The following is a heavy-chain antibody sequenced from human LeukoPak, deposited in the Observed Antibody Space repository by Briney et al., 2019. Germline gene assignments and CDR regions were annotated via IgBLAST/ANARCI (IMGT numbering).Heavy chain of an antibody. CDR2: FDPEVGKT. Sequence: ASVKVSCKVSGYTLTELSMHWVRQAPGKGLEWMGGFDPEVGKTIYAQKFQGRVTMTEDTSTDTAYMELSSLRSEDTAVYYCWYYYDSSGYVFDYWGQGTLVTVSS. V-gene: IGHV1-24*01. CDR3: WYYYDSSGYVFDY. CDR1: GYTLTELS. D-gene: IGHD3-22*01. J-gene: IGHJ4*02.